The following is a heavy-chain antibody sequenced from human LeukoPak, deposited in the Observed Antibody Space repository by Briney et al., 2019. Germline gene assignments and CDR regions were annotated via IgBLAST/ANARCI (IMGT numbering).Heavy chain of an antibody. CDR1: GFTFSRFA. J-gene: IGHJ5*02. V-gene: IGHV3-64*04. CDR3: ARDLSSNYDGWFDP. Sequence: GGALRLSCSACGFTFSRFAMFWVRQAPGKGLEYVSGISSDGGRTNYADSVKGRFTTSRDNANNSLYLQMNSLRAEDTAVYYCARDLSSNYDGWFDPWGQGTLVTISS. CDR2: ISSDGGRT. D-gene: IGHD4-11*01.